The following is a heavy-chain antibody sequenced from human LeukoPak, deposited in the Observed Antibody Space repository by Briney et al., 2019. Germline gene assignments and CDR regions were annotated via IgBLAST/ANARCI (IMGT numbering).Heavy chain of an antibody. Sequence: SQTLSLTCTVSGVSISSGGYDWRWIRQHPGKGLEWIGYIYYSGSTYYNPSLKSRVTISVDTSKNQFPLKLSSVTAADTAVYYCARVGFGEPYFDYWGQGTLVTVSS. CDR1: GVSISSGGYD. CDR3: ARVGFGEPYFDY. V-gene: IGHV4-31*03. J-gene: IGHJ4*02. CDR2: IYYSGST. D-gene: IGHD3-10*01.